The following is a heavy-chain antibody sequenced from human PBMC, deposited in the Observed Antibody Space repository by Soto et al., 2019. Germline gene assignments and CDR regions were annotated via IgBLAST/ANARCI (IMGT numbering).Heavy chain of an antibody. J-gene: IGHJ4*02. CDR2: INHSGST. D-gene: IGHD5-12*01. Sequence: PSETLSLTCAVYGGSFSGYYWSWIRQPPGKGLEWIGEINHSGSTNYNPSLKSRVTISVDKSKNQFSLKLSSVTAADTAVYYCARDRGYSGYDWGKGTLVTVSS. CDR1: GGSFSGYY. V-gene: IGHV4-34*01. CDR3: ARDRGYSGYD.